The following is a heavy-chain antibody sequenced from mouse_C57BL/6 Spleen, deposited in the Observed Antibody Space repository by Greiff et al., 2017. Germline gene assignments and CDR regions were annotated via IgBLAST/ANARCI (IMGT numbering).Heavy chain of an antibody. CDR1: GYTFTSYW. V-gene: IGHV1-61*01. CDR3: ARFPYGSSYYWYFDV. Sequence: QVQLKQPGAELVRPGSSVKLSCKASGYTFTSYWMDWVKQRPGQGLEWIGNIYPSDSETHYNQQFKDKATLTVDKSSSTAYMQLSSLTSEDSAVYYCARFPYGSSYYWYFDVWGTGTTVTVSS. CDR2: IYPSDSET. J-gene: IGHJ1*03. D-gene: IGHD1-1*01.